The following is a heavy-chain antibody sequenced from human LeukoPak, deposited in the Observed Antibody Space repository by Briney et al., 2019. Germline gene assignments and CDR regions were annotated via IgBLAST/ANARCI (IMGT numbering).Heavy chain of an antibody. D-gene: IGHD2-2*01. CDR3: VKGHCSSTSCYYYYGMDV. Sequence: PGGSLRLSCSASGFTLSSYAMHWVRQAPGKGLEYVSAISSNGGSTYYADSVKGRFTISRDNSKNTLYLQMSSLRAEDTAVYYCVKGHCSSTSCYYYYGMDVWGQATTVTVSS. V-gene: IGHV3-64D*06. CDR2: ISSNGGST. J-gene: IGHJ6*02. CDR1: GFTLSSYA.